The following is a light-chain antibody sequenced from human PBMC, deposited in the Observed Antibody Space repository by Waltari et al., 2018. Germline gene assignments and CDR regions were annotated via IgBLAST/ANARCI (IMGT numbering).Light chain of an antibody. J-gene: IGKJ1*01. CDR1: QNIKIR. Sequence: DIQMTQSPSTLSASVGDRVTINCRASQNIKIRLNWYQQKLGKAPNLLIYKSSSLQSGVPSRFSGSGSGTEFALTINSLQPDDFATYYCQQYDTYPWTFGHGTKVEIK. CDR3: QQYDTYPWT. CDR2: KSS. V-gene: IGKV1-5*03.